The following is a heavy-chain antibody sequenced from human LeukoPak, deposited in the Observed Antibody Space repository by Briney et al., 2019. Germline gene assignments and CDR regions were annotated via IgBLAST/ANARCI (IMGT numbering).Heavy chain of an antibody. J-gene: IGHJ4*02. D-gene: IGHD6-25*01. CDR2: INHSGST. V-gene: IGHV4-34*01. CDR1: GGSFSGYY. Sequence: SETLSLTCAVYGGSFSGYYWSWIRQPPGKGLEWIGEINHSGSTNYNPSLKSRVTISVDTSKNQFSLKLSSVTAADTAVYYCARRGRNSSGWQDYLWGQGTLVTVSS. CDR3: ARRGRNSSGWQDYL.